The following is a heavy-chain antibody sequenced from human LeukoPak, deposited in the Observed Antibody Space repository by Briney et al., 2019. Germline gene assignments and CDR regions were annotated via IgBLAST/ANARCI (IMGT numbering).Heavy chain of an antibody. CDR3: GRVGGH. Sequence: GGSLPLSCSASGFNVSWYFMRWLRQAAGQGLESVSVIYSGGSTYYADSVRGRFTISRDNSKNTLYLQMNSLRVEDTAVYYCGRVGGHWGQGTLVTVSS. J-gene: IGHJ4*02. V-gene: IGHV3-53*01. D-gene: IGHD3-10*01. CDR1: GFNVSWYF. CDR2: IYSGGST.